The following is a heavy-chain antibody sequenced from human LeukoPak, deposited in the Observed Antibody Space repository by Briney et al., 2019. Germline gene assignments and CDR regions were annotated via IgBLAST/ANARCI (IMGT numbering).Heavy chain of an antibody. CDR1: GGSISSGSYY. J-gene: IGHJ3*02. CDR3: ARDLVVRGVKGAFDI. Sequence: TLSLTCTVSGGSISSGSYYWSWIRQPAGKGLEWIGRIYTSGSTNYNPSLKSRVTISVDTSKNQFSLKLSSVTAADTAVYYCARDLVVRGVKGAFDIWGQGTMVTVSS. V-gene: IGHV4-61*02. CDR2: IYTSGST. D-gene: IGHD3-10*01.